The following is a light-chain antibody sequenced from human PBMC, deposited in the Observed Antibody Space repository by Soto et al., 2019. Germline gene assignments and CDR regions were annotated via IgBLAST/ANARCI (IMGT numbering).Light chain of an antibody. J-gene: IGLJ2*01. CDR2: EVA. CDR1: SSDVGSYDL. Sequence: QSALTQPASVSGSPGQSITISCTGTSSDVGSYDLVSWYQQRPGRAPRLMIFEVAKRPSGISTRFSGSKSGNTASLTISGLQAVAAADFFYCTYTSTNTLVFGGGTKVTVL. CDR3: CTYTSTNTLV. V-gene: IGLV2-23*02.